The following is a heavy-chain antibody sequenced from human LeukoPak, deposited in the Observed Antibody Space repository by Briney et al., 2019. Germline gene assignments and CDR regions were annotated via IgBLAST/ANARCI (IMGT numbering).Heavy chain of an antibody. CDR2: IYYRGST. V-gene: IGHV4-59*01. Sequence: SETLSLTCTVSGGSISSYYWSWIRQPPGKGLEWIGYIYYRGSTNYNPSLKSRVTISVDTSKNQFSLKLSSVTAADTAVYYCARNHGGWFDSWGQGTLVTVSS. D-gene: IGHD4-23*01. CDR3: ARNHGGWFDS. J-gene: IGHJ5*01. CDR1: GGSISSYY.